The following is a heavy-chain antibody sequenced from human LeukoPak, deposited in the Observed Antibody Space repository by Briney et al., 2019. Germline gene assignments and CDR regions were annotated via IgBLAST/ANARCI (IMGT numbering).Heavy chain of an antibody. CDR3: ARGGQLDY. CDR1: AFTFSSYA. J-gene: IGHJ4*02. CDR2: ISYDGSNK. D-gene: IGHD2-2*01. V-gene: IGHV3-30-3*01. Sequence: GSLRLSCAASAFTFSSYAMHWVRQAPGKGLEWVAVISYDGSNKYYADSVKGRFTISRDNSKNTLYLQMNSLRAEDTAVYYCARGGQLDYWGQGTLVTVSS.